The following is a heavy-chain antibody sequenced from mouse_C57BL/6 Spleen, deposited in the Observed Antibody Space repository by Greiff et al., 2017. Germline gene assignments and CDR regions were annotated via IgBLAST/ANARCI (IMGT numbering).Heavy chain of an antibody. CDR1: GYTFTSYW. D-gene: IGHD1-1*01. CDR3: ASRGDGSSRFWYVDV. CDR2: IHPNSGST. J-gene: IGHJ1*03. V-gene: IGHV1-64*01. Sequence: QVQLQQPGAELVKPGASVKLSCKASGYTFTSYWMHWVKQRPGQGLEWIGMIHPNSGSTNYNEKFKSKATLTVDKSSSTASMQRSSLTSEDSAVYYCASRGDGSSRFWYVDVWGTGTTVTVSS.